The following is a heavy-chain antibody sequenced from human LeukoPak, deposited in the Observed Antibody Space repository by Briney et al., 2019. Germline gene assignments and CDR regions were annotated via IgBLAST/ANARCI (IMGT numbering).Heavy chain of an antibody. V-gene: IGHV3-23*01. CDR3: AKAASSSWPSYYYGMDV. Sequence: GGSLRLSCAGSGFTFRTYSMTWVRQAPGKGLEWVSVITGSGGNTYYADSVKGRFTISKDNSKNTVYLQMSSLRVDDTAVYYCAKAASSSWPSYYYGMDVWGQGTTVTVSS. D-gene: IGHD6-13*01. CDR1: GFTFRTYS. J-gene: IGHJ6*02. CDR2: ITGSGGNT.